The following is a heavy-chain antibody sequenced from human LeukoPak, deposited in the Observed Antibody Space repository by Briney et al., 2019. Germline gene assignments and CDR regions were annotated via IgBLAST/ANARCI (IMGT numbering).Heavy chain of an antibody. CDR1: GFTFSSYG. Sequence: GGSLRLSCAASGFTFSSYGMSWVRQAPGKGLEWVSAISGSGGSTYYADSVKGRFTISRDNSKNTLYLQMNSLRAEDTAVYYCATGYGSGSLRDRYYHMDVWGKGTTVTVSS. D-gene: IGHD3-10*01. CDR3: ATGYGSGSLRDRYYHMDV. CDR2: ISGSGGST. J-gene: IGHJ6*03. V-gene: IGHV3-23*01.